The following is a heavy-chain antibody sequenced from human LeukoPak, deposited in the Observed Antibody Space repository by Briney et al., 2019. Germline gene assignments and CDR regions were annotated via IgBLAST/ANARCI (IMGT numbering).Heavy chain of an antibody. D-gene: IGHD2-21*01. J-gene: IGHJ4*02. CDR1: GFTFSYYG. Sequence: GGSLRLSCAASGFTFSYYGMSWVRQAPGKGLEWVSGFGHNGGITYADSVKGRFTISRDNSKNTLYLQMNSLRAEDTALYFCAKQAGWGGYFYFLPFDFWGRGTLVTVSS. V-gene: IGHV3-23*01. CDR3: AKQAGWGGYFYFLPFDF. CDR2: FGHNGGIT.